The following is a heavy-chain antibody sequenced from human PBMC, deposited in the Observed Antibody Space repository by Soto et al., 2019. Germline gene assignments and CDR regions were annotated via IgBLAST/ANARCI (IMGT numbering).Heavy chain of an antibody. CDR1: GFIFSSHS. V-gene: IGHV3-48*01. CDR2: ISSTSFTI. Sequence: EVQVVGSGGGLVQAGGSLRLSCEASGFIFSSHSMNWVRQAAGKGLEWLSYISSTSFTIHYADSVKGRFTISRDNAKNSLYLQMNSLRGEDTAVYFCANDQRYGVRYNYYYMDVWGKGTTVTVSS. D-gene: IGHD3-16*02. CDR3: ANDQRYGVRYNYYYMDV. J-gene: IGHJ6*03.